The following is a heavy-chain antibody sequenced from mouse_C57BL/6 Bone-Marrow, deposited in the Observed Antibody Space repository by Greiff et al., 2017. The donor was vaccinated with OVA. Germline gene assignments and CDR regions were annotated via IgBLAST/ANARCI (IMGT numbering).Heavy chain of an antibody. CDR2: ISYDGSN. D-gene: IGHD1-1*01. J-gene: IGHJ2*01. Sequence: EVQLKESGPGLVKPSQSLSLTCSVTGYSITSGYYWNWIRQFPGNKLEWMGYISYDGSNNYNPSLKNRISITRDTSKNQFFLKLNSVTTEDTATYYCASLYYYGSSYDYWGQGTTLTVSS. CDR1: GYSITSGYY. V-gene: IGHV3-6*01. CDR3: ASLYYYGSSYDY.